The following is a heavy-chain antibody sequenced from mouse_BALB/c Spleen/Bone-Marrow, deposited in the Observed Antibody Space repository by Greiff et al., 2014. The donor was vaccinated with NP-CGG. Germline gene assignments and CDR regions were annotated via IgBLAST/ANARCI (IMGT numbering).Heavy chain of an antibody. Sequence: VQLKESGAGLVKPGASVKLSCTASGFNIKDTYMHWVKQRPEQGLEWIGRIDPANGNSKYDPKFQGKATITADTSSNTAYLQLSSLTSEDTAVYYCAFITTVVEYYFDYWGQGTTLSVSS. CDR2: IDPANGNS. CDR3: AFITTVVEYYFDY. J-gene: IGHJ2*01. D-gene: IGHD1-1*01. V-gene: IGHV14-3*02. CDR1: GFNIKDTY.